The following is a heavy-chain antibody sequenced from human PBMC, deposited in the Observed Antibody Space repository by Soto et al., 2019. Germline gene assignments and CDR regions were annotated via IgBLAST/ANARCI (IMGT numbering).Heavy chain of an antibody. J-gene: IGHJ5*02. Sequence: PGGSLRLSCAASGFTFNRYSMNGVRQAPGKGLEWVSSISSSSSYIYYADSVKGRFTISRDNAKNSLYLQMNSLRAEDTAVYYCARGDVWFGGFDPWGQGTLVTVSS. D-gene: IGHD3-10*01. V-gene: IGHV3-21*01. CDR3: ARGDVWFGGFDP. CDR2: ISSSSSYI. CDR1: GFTFNRYS.